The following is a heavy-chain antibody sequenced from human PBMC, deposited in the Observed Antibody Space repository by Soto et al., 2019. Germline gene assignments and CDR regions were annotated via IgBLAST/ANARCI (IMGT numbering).Heavy chain of an antibody. CDR1: GGSFSGYY. CDR3: ARGAAAGNEWFDP. CDR2: INHSGST. V-gene: IGHV4-34*01. D-gene: IGHD6-13*01. Sequence: SETLSLTCAVYGGSFSGYYWSWIRQPPGKGLEWIGEINHSGSTNYNPSLKSRVTISVDTSKNQSSLKLSSVTAADTAVYYCARGAAAGNEWFDPWGQGTLVTVSS. J-gene: IGHJ5*02.